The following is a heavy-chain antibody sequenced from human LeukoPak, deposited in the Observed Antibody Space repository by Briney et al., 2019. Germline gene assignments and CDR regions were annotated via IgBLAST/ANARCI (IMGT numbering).Heavy chain of an antibody. CDR3: AREKTAIAADYYYYYYYMDV. CDR1: GGSFSGYY. J-gene: IGHJ6*03. CDR2: INHSGST. D-gene: IGHD6-13*01. V-gene: IGHV4-34*01. Sequence: SETLSLTCAVYGGSFSGYYWSWIRQPPGKGLEWIGEINHSGSTNYNPSLKSRVTISVDTSKNQFSLKLSSVTAADTAVYYCAREKTAIAADYYYYYYYMDVWGKGTTVTISS.